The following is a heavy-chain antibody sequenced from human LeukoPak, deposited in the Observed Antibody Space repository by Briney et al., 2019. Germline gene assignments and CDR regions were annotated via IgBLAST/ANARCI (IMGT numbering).Heavy chain of an antibody. J-gene: IGHJ5*02. CDR3: AKVRDTVAGTLGWVVP. D-gene: IGHD5-12*01. V-gene: IGHV3-21*01. CDR2: ISCGGIYI. CDR1: GFTFSAYS. Sequence: PGGSLRLSCAASGFTFSAYSMHWVRQAPGKGLEWVSSISCGGIYIYYADSVKGRFTISRHNAKNSLYLQMNSLRAEDTAVYYCAKVRDTVAGTLGWVVPWGQRTLVTVSS.